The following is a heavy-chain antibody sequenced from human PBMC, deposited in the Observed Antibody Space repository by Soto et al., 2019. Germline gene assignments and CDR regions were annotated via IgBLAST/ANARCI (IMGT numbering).Heavy chain of an antibody. CDR2: IYYSGST. CDR3: ARIGLTTALL. CDR1: GGSINSGDYY. J-gene: IGHJ4*02. D-gene: IGHD4-17*01. V-gene: IGHV4-30-4*01. Sequence: QEQLQESGPGLVKPSQTLSLTCTVSGGSINSGDYYWSWIRQPPGKGLEWIGYIYYSGSTYYNPPLRSRVTRSIDTSKNHFFLNLSSVTAADTAVYYCARIGLTTALLWGQGTLVTVSS.